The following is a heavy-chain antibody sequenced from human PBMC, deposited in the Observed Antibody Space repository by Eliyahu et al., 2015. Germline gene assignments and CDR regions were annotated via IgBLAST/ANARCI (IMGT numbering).Heavy chain of an antibody. CDR3: APLIHDYYASGRVRVDY. Sequence: EVQLVESGGGLVQPGGSLRLSCAASGXTVXSXWMSWVRQAPGKGLEWGSSISSSSSHIFYADSVKGRFTISRDNAKNSLYLQMNSLRADDTAVYYCAPLIHDYYASGRVRVDYWGQGTLVTVSS. D-gene: IGHD3-10*01. J-gene: IGHJ4*02. CDR1: GXTVXSXW. CDR2: ISSSSSHI. V-gene: IGHV3-21*01.